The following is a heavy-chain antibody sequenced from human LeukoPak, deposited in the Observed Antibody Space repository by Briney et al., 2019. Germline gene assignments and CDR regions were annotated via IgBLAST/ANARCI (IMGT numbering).Heavy chain of an antibody. CDR3: ARGISSSWYSYYYYMDV. CDR2: MNPNSGNT. Sequence: ASVKVSCKASGGTFSSYAISWVRQATGQGLEWMGWMNPNSGNTGYAQKFQGRVTITRNTSISTAYMELSSLRSEDTAVYYCARGISSSWYSYYYYMDVWGKGTTVTVSS. V-gene: IGHV1-8*03. D-gene: IGHD6-13*01. J-gene: IGHJ6*03. CDR1: GGTFSSYA.